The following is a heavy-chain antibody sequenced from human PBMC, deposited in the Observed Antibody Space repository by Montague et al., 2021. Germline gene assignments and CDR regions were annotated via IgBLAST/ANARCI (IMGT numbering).Heavy chain of an antibody. V-gene: IGHV3-53*01. CDR1: GFPVSNNY. Sequence: SLSLSFSVSGFPVSNNYMSWVRQAPGKGLEWVSLIYSGGNIYYADSVKGRFTISRDSSRNTLYLQMNSLRTEDTAVYYCANHPGGGGYWGQGTLVTVSS. CDR2: IYSGGNI. CDR3: ANHPGGGGY. D-gene: IGHD3-16*01. J-gene: IGHJ4*02.